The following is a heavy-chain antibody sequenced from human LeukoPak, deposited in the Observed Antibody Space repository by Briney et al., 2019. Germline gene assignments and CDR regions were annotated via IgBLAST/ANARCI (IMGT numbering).Heavy chain of an antibody. V-gene: IGHV1-69*05. CDR3: ARDLGYCSSTSCYRHWFDP. Sequence: SVKVSCKASGGTFSSYAISWVRQAPGQGLEWMGRIIPIFGTANYAQKFQGRVTITTDESTSTAYMELSSLRSEDTAVYYCARDLGYCSSTSCYRHWFDPWGQGTLVTVSS. D-gene: IGHD2-2*02. CDR1: GGTFSSYA. CDR2: IIPIFGTA. J-gene: IGHJ5*02.